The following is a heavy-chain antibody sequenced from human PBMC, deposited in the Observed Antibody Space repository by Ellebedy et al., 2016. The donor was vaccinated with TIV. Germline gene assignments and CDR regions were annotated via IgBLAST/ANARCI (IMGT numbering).Heavy chain of an antibody. Sequence: ASGFTFSSYAMAWVRQAPGKGLEWVSAISGSGGATYYADSVKGRFTISSDNSKNTLFLQMNSLRAEDTAVYYCARDYASGWGQGTLVTVSS. CDR2: ISGSGGAT. D-gene: IGHD3-16*01. CDR3: ARDYASG. V-gene: IGHV3-23*01. CDR1: GFTFSSYA. J-gene: IGHJ4*02.